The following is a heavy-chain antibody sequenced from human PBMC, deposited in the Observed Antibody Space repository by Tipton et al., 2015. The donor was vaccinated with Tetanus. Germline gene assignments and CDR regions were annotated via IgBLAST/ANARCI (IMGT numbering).Heavy chain of an antibody. Sequence: LRLSCTVSGDSVSTGNFYWSWIRQHPGKGLELIGYIYYSGTSYISPSLTRRVSIAVDTSRNQFSLNLTSVTVADTAVYYCARDPGIASAGLWFDPWGQGTLVTVSS. V-gene: IGHV4-31*02. CDR1: GDSVSTGNFY. J-gene: IGHJ5*02. CDR3: ARDPGIASAGLWFDP. CDR2: IYYSGTS. D-gene: IGHD6-13*01.